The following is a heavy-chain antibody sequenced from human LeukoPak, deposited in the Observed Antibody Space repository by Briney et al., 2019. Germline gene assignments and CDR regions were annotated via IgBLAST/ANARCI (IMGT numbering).Heavy chain of an antibody. V-gene: IGHV4-30-2*01. CDR2: IYHSGST. J-gene: IGHJ4*02. CDR1: GGSISSGGYS. CDR3: ARGPPHGEASDFDY. Sequence: PSETLSLTCAVSGGSISSGGYSWSWIRQPPGKGLEWIGYIYHSGSTYYNPSLKSRVTISVDRSKNQFSLKLSSVTAADTAVYYCARGPPHGEASDFDYWGQGTLVTVSS. D-gene: IGHD4-17*01.